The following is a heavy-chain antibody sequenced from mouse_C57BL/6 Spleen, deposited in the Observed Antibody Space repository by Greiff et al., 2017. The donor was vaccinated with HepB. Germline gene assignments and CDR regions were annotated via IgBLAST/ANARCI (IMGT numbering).Heavy chain of an antibody. CDR3: ARGEDYYGSSPSYYAMDY. D-gene: IGHD1-1*01. CDR1: GYTFTDYY. Sequence: VQLQQSGPELVKPGASVKISCKASGYTFTDYYMNWVKQSHGKSLEWIGDINPNNGGTSYNQKFKGKATLTVDKSSSTAYMELRSLTSEDSAVYYCARGEDYYGSSPSYYAMDYWGQGTSVTVSS. J-gene: IGHJ4*01. V-gene: IGHV1-26*01. CDR2: INPNNGGT.